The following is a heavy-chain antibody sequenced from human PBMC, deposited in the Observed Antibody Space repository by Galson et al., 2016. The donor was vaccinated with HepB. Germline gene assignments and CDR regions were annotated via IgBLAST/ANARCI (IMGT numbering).Heavy chain of an antibody. Sequence: SLRLSCAASGFTFSGYGMHWVRQAPGEGLEWVAADSMDGRRKFYADSVKGRFTISRDNSNNILFLQMSSLRADDTAVYFCAKRHEYCPPVGCSVDYWGQGTLVSVSS. CDR3: AKRHEYCPPVGCSVDY. CDR1: GFTFSGYG. J-gene: IGHJ4*02. D-gene: IGHD2/OR15-2a*01. CDR2: DSMDGRRK. V-gene: IGHV3-30*18.